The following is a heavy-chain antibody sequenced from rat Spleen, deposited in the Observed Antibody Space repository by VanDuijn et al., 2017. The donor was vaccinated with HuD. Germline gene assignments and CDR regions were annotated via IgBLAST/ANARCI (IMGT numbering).Heavy chain of an antibody. Sequence: EVQLVESGGGLVQPGGSLKLSCVASGITFTNYWMTWIRQAPKKGLEWVASISSGGGGTYYPDSVKGRFTISRDNAKSTLYLQMDSLRSEDTATYYCTTRPYYSSLNWFPYWGQGTLVTVSS. D-gene: IGHD1-2*01. J-gene: IGHJ3*01. V-gene: IGHV5-31*01. CDR1: GITFTNYW. CDR3: TTRPYYSSLNWFPY. CDR2: ISSGGGGT.